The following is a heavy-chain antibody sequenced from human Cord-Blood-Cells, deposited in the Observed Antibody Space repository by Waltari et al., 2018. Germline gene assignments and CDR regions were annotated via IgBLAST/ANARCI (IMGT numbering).Heavy chain of an antibody. CDR2: MIPIIGTA. J-gene: IGHJ5*02. D-gene: IGHD1-26*01. Sequence: QVQLVQSGAEVKKPGSSVKVSCKAYGGTFSSYAISWVRQAPGQVLEWMGGMIPIIGTANYAQKFQGRVTITANESTSTAYMELSSLRSEDTAVYYCARVASGSYYNWFDPWGQGTLVTVSS. CDR1: GGTFSSYA. V-gene: IGHV1-69*01. CDR3: ARVASGSYYNWFDP.